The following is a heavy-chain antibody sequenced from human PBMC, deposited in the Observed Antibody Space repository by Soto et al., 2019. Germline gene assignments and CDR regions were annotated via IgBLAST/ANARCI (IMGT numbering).Heavy chain of an antibody. V-gene: IGHV1-18*01. Sequence: ASVKVSCKASGYTFTSYGISWVRQAPGQGLEWMGWISAYNGNTNYAQKLQGRVTMTTDTSTSTAYMELRSLRSDDTAVYYCARDRYYDFWSGYYRPHGYWGQGTLVTVSS. D-gene: IGHD3-3*01. CDR2: ISAYNGNT. CDR3: ARDRYYDFWSGYYRPHGY. CDR1: GYTFTSYG. J-gene: IGHJ4*02.